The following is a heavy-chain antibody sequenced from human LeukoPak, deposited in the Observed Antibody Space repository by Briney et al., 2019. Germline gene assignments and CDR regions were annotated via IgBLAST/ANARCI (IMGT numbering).Heavy chain of an antibody. CDR2: ISGSGGST. D-gene: IGHD1-7*01. Sequence: GGSLRLSCAASGFTFSSYAMSWVRQAPGKGLEWVAAISGSGGSTYYADSVKGRFTVSRDNSKNTLYLQMNSLRAEDTAVYYCAKTKELLAGIFDYWGQGTLVTVSS. V-gene: IGHV3-23*01. J-gene: IGHJ4*02. CDR3: AKTKELLAGIFDY. CDR1: GFTFSSYA.